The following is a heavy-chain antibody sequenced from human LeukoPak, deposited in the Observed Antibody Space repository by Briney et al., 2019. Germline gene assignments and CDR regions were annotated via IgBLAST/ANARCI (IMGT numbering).Heavy chain of an antibody. CDR1: GYTFTGYY. CDR2: INPNSGGT. V-gene: IGHV1-2*04. D-gene: IGHD5-12*01. CDR3: ARGSPVGYSGYDLDPYYYYYGMDV. J-gene: IGHJ6*02. Sequence: VASVKVSCKASGYTFTGYYMHWVRQAPGQGLEWVGWINPNSGGTNYAQKFQGWVTMTRDTSISTAYMELSSLRSEDTAVYYCARGSPVGYSGYDLDPYYYYYGMDVWGQGTTVAVSS.